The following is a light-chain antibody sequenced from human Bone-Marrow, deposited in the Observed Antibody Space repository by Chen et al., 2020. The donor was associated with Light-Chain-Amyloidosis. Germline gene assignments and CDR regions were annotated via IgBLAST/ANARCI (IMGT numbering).Light chain of an antibody. CDR3: CSLADTSTSI. CDR1: TTDVGLHNY. Sequence: QSALTQPRSVSGSPGQSITISCTGTTTDVGLHNYVSWYQQLPGKVPKLIIYDVLKRPPGVPDRFSGSKSGNTASLTISSLQAEDEADYYCCSLADTSTSIFGGGTRLTVL. CDR2: DVL. J-gene: IGLJ2*01. V-gene: IGLV2-11*01.